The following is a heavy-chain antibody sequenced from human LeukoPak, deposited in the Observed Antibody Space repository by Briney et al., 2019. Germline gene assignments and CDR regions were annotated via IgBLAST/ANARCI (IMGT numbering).Heavy chain of an antibody. D-gene: IGHD3-10*01. CDR2: ISYDGSNK. CDR1: GFTFSSYA. CDR3: ASGIRGQYYFDY. V-gene: IGHV3-30-3*01. Sequence: GGSLRLSCAASGFTFSSYAMHWVRQAPGKGLEWVAVISYDGSNKYYADSVKGRFTISRDNSKNTLYLQMNSLRAGDTAVYYCASGIRGQYYFDYWGQGTLVTVSS. J-gene: IGHJ4*02.